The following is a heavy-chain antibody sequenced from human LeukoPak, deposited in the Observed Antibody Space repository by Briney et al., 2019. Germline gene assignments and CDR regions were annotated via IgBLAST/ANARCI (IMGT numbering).Heavy chain of an antibody. CDR2: IYYSGST. D-gene: IGHD6-13*01. V-gene: IGHV4-39*01. CDR3: ARHLGSSWYEGLDF. CDR1: GGSISSSRYY. Sequence: SETLSLTCTVSGGSISSSRYYSGWIRQPPGKGLEWIGSIYYSGSTYYNPSLKSRVTISVDTSNNQFYLKLSSVTAADTAVYYCARHLGSSWYEGLDFWGQGTLVTVSS. J-gene: IGHJ4*02.